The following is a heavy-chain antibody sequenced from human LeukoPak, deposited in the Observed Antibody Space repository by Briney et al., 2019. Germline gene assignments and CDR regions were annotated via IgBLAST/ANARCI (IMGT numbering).Heavy chain of an antibody. CDR3: ARDGIGEQQLVRYFDY. CDR2: IWYDGSNK. V-gene: IGHV3-33*08. CDR1: GFTFSSYG. Sequence: GRSLRLSCAASGFTFSSYGMHWVRQAPGKGLEWVAVIWYDGSNKYYADSVKGRFTISRDNSKNTLYLQMNSLRAEDTAVYYCARDGIGEQQLVRYFDYWGQGTLVTVSS. J-gene: IGHJ4*02. D-gene: IGHD6-13*01.